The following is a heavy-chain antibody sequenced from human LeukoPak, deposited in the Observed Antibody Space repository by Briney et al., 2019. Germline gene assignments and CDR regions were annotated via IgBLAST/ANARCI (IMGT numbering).Heavy chain of an antibody. Sequence: PGGSLRLSCAASGFTFSSYGMHWVRQAPGKGLEWVAFIRYDGSNEYYADSVKGRLTISRDNSKNTLYLQMNSLRPEDTAVYYCAKNLGQWLDYWGQGTLVTVSS. CDR2: IRYDGSNE. CDR1: GFTFSSYG. D-gene: IGHD3-22*01. CDR3: AKNLGQWLDY. V-gene: IGHV3-30*02. J-gene: IGHJ4*02.